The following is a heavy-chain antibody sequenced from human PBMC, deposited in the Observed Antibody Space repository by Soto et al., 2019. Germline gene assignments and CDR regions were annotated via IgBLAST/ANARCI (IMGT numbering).Heavy chain of an antibody. CDR1: GGSFSGYY. Sequence: SETLSLTCAVYGGSFSGYYWTWIRQPPGKGLEWIGEVTHSGSTNYNPSLKSRVTISVDTSKNQFSLNLNSVTAADTAVYYCARSSVRGWSYWGQGTLVTVSS. CDR3: ARSSVRGWSY. CDR2: VTHSGST. D-gene: IGHD3-10*02. J-gene: IGHJ4*02. V-gene: IGHV4-34*01.